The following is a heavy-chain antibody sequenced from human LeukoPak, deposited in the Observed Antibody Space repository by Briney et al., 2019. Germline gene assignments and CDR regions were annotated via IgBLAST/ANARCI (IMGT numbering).Heavy chain of an antibody. CDR3: AREKVWGYSYRDGPYYGMDV. D-gene: IGHD5-18*01. Sequence: ASVKVSCKASGYTLTSYGISWVRQAPGQGLEWMGWISAYNGNTNYAQKLQGRVTMTTDTSTSTAYMELRSLRSDDTAVYYCAREKVWGYSYRDGPYYGMDVWGKGTTVTVSS. V-gene: IGHV1-18*04. CDR1: GYTLTSYG. J-gene: IGHJ6*04. CDR2: ISAYNGNT.